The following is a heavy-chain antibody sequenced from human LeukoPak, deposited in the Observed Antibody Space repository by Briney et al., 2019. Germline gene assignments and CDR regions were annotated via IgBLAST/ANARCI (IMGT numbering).Heavy chain of an antibody. D-gene: IGHD3-10*01. J-gene: IGHJ6*03. CDR3: ARRGIYYYYYYMDV. V-gene: IGHV4-34*01. Sequence: PGGSLRLSCAASGFTLTTYSMNWVRQAPGKGLEWIGEINHSGSTNYNPSLKSRVTISVDTSKSQFSLKLSSVTAADTAVYYCARRGIYYYYYYMDVWGKGTTVTISS. CDR2: INHSGST. CDR1: GFTLTTYS.